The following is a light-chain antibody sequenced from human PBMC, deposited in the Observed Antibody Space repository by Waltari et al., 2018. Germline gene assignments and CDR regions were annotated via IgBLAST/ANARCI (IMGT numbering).Light chain of an antibody. CDR2: AAS. J-gene: IGKJ1*01. CDR3: QQSYSTSWT. Sequence: DMQMTQPPSCLSASVGERITITCRASQSISSYLNWYQQKPGKAPKLLIYAASSLQSGVPSRFRCSGSGTDFTLTISSLQPEDFATYYCQQSYSTSWTFGQGTKVEIK. CDR1: QSISSY. V-gene: IGKV1-39*01.